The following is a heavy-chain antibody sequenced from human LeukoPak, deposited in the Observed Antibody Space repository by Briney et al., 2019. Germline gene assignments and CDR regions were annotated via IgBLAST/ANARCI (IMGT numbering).Heavy chain of an antibody. CDR1: GGTFSSYA. CDR3: ARDRGLYGGRLGILDMDV. D-gene: IGHD7-27*01. CDR2: IIPIFGTA. V-gene: IGHV1-69*05. Sequence: SVKVSCKASGGTFSSYAISWVRQAPGQGLEWMGGIIPIFGTANYAQNFQGRVTITTDESTSTAYMELSSLRSEDTAVYYCARDRGLYGGRLGILDMDVWGKGTTVTVSS. J-gene: IGHJ6*03.